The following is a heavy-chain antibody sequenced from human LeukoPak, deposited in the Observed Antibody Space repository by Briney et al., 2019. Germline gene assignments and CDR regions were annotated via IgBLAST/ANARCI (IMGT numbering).Heavy chain of an antibody. Sequence: GGSLRLSCAASGFTFSNAWMSWVRQAPGKGLEWVSAISGSGGSTYYADSVKGRFTISRDNSKNTLYLQMNSLRAEDTAVYYCAKNGEDYYDSSGYPYGMDVWGQGTTVTVSS. CDR1: GFTFSNAW. V-gene: IGHV3-23*01. J-gene: IGHJ6*02. CDR3: AKNGEDYYDSSGYPYGMDV. CDR2: ISGSGGST. D-gene: IGHD3-22*01.